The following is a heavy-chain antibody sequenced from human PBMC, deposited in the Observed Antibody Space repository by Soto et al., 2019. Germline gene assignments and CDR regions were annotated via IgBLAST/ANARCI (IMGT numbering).Heavy chain of an antibody. CDR1: GYTCTSYY. CDR2: INPSGAST. CDR3: ARSAMSRPDYYYGMDV. V-gene: IGHV1-46*01. D-gene: IGHD2-2*01. Sequence: ASVKVSCKASGYTCTSYYMHCVRQAPGQGLEWMRIINPSGASTSYAQMFKGRVSMTRDKSTSTVYMELSSLGSKVTAVYYCARSAMSRPDYYYGMDVWGQGTTVTVSS. J-gene: IGHJ6*02.